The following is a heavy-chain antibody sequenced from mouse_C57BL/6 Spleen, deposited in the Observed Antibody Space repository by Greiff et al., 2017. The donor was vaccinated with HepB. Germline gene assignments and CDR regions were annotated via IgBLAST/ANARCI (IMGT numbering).Heavy chain of an antibody. CDR2: IDPSDSET. CDR1: GYTFTSYW. J-gene: IGHJ2*01. V-gene: IGHV1-52*01. Sequence: VQLQQPGAELVRPGSSVKLSCKASGYTFTSYWMHWVKQRPIQGLEWIGNIDPSDSETHYNQKFKDKATLTVDKSSSTAYMQLSSLTSEDSAVYYCARSNGSSYGDYWGQGTTLTVSS. CDR3: ARSNGSSYGDY. D-gene: IGHD1-1*01.